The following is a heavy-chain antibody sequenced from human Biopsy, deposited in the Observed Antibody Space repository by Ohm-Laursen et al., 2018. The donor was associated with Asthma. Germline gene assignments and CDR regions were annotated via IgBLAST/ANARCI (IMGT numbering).Heavy chain of an antibody. CDR2: ISWNSATI. D-gene: IGHD3-22*01. CDR3: AKVRSDWVITESFDY. Sequence: RSLRLSCAASGFKFDEYTMHWVRQAPGKGLEWVSGISWNSATIGYAGSVEGRFTISRDNAKNSVFLHMDSLRPEDTASYYCAKVRSDWVITESFDYWGQGVLVTVSS. CDR1: GFKFDEYT. J-gene: IGHJ4*02. V-gene: IGHV3-9*01.